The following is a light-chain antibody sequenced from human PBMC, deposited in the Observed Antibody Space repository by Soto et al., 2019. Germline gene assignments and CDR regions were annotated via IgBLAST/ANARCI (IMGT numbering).Light chain of an antibody. CDR1: QSIRNW. Sequence: DIQMTQSPSTLSASVGDRVTITCRASQSIRNWLAWYQLKPGKAPNLLMYGASYLKSGVPTRFSGSGSGTDFTLTISSLQPEDFAIYYCQQTYTTPEITFGQGTRLEIK. CDR3: QQTYTTPEIT. V-gene: IGKV1-39*01. J-gene: IGKJ5*01. CDR2: GAS.